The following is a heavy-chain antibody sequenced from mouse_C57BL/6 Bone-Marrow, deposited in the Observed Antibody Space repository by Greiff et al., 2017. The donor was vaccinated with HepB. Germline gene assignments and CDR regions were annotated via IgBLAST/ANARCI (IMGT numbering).Heavy chain of an antibody. CDR1: GYAFSSSW. D-gene: IGHD2-3*01. V-gene: IGHV1-82*01. CDR3: ARRWLLLGAMDY. Sequence: VHLVESGPELVKPGASVKISCKASGYAFSSSWMNWVKQRPGKGLEWIGRIYPGDGDTNYNGKFKGKATLTADKSSSTAYMQLSSLTSEDSAVYFCARRWLLLGAMDYWGQGTSVTVSS. CDR2: IYPGDGDT. J-gene: IGHJ4*01.